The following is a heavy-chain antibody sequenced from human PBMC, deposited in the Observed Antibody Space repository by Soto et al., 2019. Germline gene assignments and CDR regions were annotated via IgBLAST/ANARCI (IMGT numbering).Heavy chain of an antibody. V-gene: IGHV3-43*01. CDR2: ISWHGDST. CDR3: AKPLRYCSGGECYGWGGMDV. Sequence: EVQLVESGGVAVQPGGSLRLSCAASGFTFDDYTMHWVRQAPGKGLEWVSLISWHGDSTYYADSVKGRFTISRDNSKNSXYXXMNSLRTEDTALYYCAKPLRYCSGGECYGWGGMDVWGQGTTVTVSS. CDR1: GFTFDDYT. J-gene: IGHJ6*02. D-gene: IGHD2-8*02.